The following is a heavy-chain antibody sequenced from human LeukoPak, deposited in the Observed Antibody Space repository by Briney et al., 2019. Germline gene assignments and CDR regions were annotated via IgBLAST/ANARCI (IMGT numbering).Heavy chain of an antibody. J-gene: IGHJ4*02. CDR1: GFLFKNFA. CDR3: AKDRCVEN. V-gene: IGHV3-23*01. CDR2: ISASGGGA. D-gene: IGHD5-24*01. Sequence: QPGGALVLSCAASGFLFKNFAMAWVRPAPGKGLGWVSTISASGGGAYYADSVKGRFTISRDNSKDTLSLQMNTLRAEDTAVYYCAKDRCVENWGQGTLVTVSS.